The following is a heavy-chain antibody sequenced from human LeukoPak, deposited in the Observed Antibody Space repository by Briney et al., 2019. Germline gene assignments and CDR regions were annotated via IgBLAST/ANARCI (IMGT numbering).Heavy chain of an antibody. D-gene: IGHD1-26*01. V-gene: IGHV3-43D*03. Sequence: GGSLRLSCEASGFTFDDYAMYWVRQPPGKGLEWVSIINWDGGGIYYADSVKGRFTISRDNSKNSLYLQMSSLRVEDSALYYCAKEKVGYGAGIDDWGRGTLVTVSS. CDR3: AKEKVGYGAGIDD. CDR1: GFTFDDYA. CDR2: INWDGGGI. J-gene: IGHJ4*02.